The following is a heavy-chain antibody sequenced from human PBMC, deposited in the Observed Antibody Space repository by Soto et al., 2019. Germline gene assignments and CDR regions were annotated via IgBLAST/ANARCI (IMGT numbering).Heavy chain of an antibody. CDR3: ARMYSSGNLIPTAPDH. V-gene: IGHV1-69*12. J-gene: IGHJ4*02. Sequence: QVQLVQSGAEVKKPGSSVKVSCKASGGTFSSYAISWVRQAPGQGLEWMGGIIPIFGTANYAQKFQGRVTITADESTSTAYRELSSLRSEDTAVYYCARMYSSGNLIPTAPDHWGQGTLVTVSS. CDR1: GGTFSSYA. CDR2: IIPIFGTA. D-gene: IGHD6-19*01.